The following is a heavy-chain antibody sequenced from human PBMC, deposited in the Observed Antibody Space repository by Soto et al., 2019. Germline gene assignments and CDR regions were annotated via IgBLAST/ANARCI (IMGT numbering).Heavy chain of an antibody. CDR2: ISYDGSNK. Sequence: GGSLRLSCAASGFTFSSYAMHWVRQAPGKGLEWVAVISYDGSNKYYADSVKGRFTISRDNSKNTLYLQMNSLRAEDTAVYYCAKEQKDSSTWSELNYWGQGTLVTVSS. V-gene: IGHV3-30-3*01. D-gene: IGHD6-13*01. CDR3: AKEQKDSSTWSELNY. J-gene: IGHJ4*02. CDR1: GFTFSSYA.